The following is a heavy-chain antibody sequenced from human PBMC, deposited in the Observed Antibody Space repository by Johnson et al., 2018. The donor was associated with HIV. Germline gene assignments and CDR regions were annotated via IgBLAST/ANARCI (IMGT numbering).Heavy chain of an antibody. CDR1: GFTFDDFA. CDR3: AKDLLGGNKGFDAFDI. D-gene: IGHD4-23*01. J-gene: IGHJ3*02. CDR2: ISWNSNSI. V-gene: IGHV3-9*01. Sequence: VQLVESGGGLVQPGRSLRLSCAASGFTFDDFAMHWVRQAPGQGLEWVSGISWNSNSIGYADSVTGRFTISRDNAKNSLYLQMNSLRAEDTALYYCAKDLLGGNKGFDAFDIGGQGTMVTVSS.